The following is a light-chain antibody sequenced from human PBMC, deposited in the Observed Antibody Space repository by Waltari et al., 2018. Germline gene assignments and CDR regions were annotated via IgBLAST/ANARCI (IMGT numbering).Light chain of an antibody. CDR3: QNHERLPAT. J-gene: IGKJ1*01. Sequence: EVVLTQSPDTLPLSPGERATLFCRASQSISRYLVWYQQRPGQAPRLLIYGASIRAAGIPDRFSGSGSGTDFTLSISRLEPEDFAVYYCQNHERLPATFGQGTRVEIK. V-gene: IGKV3-20*01. CDR1: QSISRY. CDR2: GAS.